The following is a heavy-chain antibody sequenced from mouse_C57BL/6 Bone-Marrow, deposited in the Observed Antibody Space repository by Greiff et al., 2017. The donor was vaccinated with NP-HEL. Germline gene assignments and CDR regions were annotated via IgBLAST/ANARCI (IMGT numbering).Heavy chain of an antibody. CDR1: GFTFSDYG. J-gene: IGHJ3*01. D-gene: IGHD1-1*01. Sequence: EVMLVESGGGLVKPGGSLKLSCAASGFTFSDYGMHWVRQAPETGLEWVAYISSGSSTIYYADTVKGRFTISRDNAKNTLFLQMTSLRSEDTAMYYCARRYGSSYDGFAYWGQGTLVTVSA. V-gene: IGHV5-17*01. CDR3: ARRYGSSYDGFAY. CDR2: ISSGSSTI.